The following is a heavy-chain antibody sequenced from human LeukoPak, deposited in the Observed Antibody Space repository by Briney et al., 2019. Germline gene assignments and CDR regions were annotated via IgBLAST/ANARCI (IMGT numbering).Heavy chain of an antibody. D-gene: IGHD3-10*01. J-gene: IGHJ4*02. V-gene: IGHV3-9*01. CDR3: AKARNTMVRGVHFDY. Sequence: GGSLRLSCAASGFTFDDYAMHWVRQAPGKGLEWVSGISWNSGSIGYADSVKGRFTISRDNAKNSLYLQMNSLRAEDTALYYCAKARNTMVRGVHFDYWGQGTLVTVSP. CDR2: ISWNSGSI. CDR1: GFTFDDYA.